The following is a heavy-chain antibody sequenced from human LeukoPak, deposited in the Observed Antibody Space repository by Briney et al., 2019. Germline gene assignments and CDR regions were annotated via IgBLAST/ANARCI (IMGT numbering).Heavy chain of an antibody. Sequence: ASVKVSCKASGYTFTSYYMHWVRQAPGQGLEWMGIINPSGGSTSYAQKFQGRVTMTRDMFTSTVYMELSSLRSEDTAVYYCARDLRGKDDYWGQGTLVTVSS. CDR2: INPSGGST. J-gene: IGHJ4*02. CDR1: GYTFTSYY. V-gene: IGHV1-46*01. CDR3: ARDLRGKDDY. D-gene: IGHD1-14*01.